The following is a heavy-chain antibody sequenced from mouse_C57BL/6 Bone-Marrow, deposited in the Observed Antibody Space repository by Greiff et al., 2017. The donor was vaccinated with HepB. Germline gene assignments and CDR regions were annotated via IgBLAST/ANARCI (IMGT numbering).Heavy chain of an antibody. D-gene: IGHD1-1*01. Sequence: QVQLQQPGAELVKPGASVKLSCKASGYTFTSYWMHWVKQRPGQGLEWIGMIHPNSGRTNYNEKFKSKATLTVDKSSSTAYMQLSSLTSEDSAVYYCARDYYSSSYAYWGQGTLVTVSA. V-gene: IGHV1-64*01. J-gene: IGHJ3*01. CDR3: ARDYYSSSYAY. CDR2: IHPNSGRT. CDR1: GYTFTSYW.